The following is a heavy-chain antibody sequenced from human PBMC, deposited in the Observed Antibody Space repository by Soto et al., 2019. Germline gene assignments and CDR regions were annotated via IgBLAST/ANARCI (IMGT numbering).Heavy chain of an antibody. CDR1: GFPFGITD. J-gene: IGHJ5*02. CDR3: AKNSGWFNT. Sequence: GGSLRLSCAASGFPFGITDMSWVRQAPGKGLEWVSTIDGSGGATHYADSVKGRFTISRDNSKNTVFLQMSSPRADDTAVYYCAKNSGWFNTWGQGTLVTVSS. CDR2: IDGSGGAT. V-gene: IGHV3-23*01. D-gene: IGHD3-10*01.